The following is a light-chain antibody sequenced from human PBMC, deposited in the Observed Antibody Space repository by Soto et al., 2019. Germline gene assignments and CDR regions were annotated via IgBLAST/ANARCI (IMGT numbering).Light chain of an antibody. CDR1: QSVSSN. Sequence: EIQWTQSPGTLSLSPGERATLSCRASQSVSSNLAWYKQKPGQAPRLLIYGASTRATGIPARFSGSGSGTEFTLTISSLQSEDFAVYYCQQYNNWPQTFGQGTKVDIK. CDR3: QQYNNWPQT. J-gene: IGKJ1*01. CDR2: GAS. V-gene: IGKV3-15*01.